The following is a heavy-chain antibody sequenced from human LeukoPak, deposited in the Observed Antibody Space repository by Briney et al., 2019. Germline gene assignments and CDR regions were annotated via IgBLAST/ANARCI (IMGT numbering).Heavy chain of an antibody. D-gene: IGHD3-22*01. J-gene: IGHJ4*02. V-gene: IGHV4-59*01. CDR1: GGSISSYY. CDR3: ARCPYYYDSSGD. CDR2: IYYSGST. Sequence: SETLSLTCTVSGGSISSYYWSWIRHPPGKGLEWIGYIYYSGSTNYNPSLKSRVTISVDTSKNQFSLKLSSVTAADTAVYYCARCPYYYDSSGDWGQGTLVTVSS.